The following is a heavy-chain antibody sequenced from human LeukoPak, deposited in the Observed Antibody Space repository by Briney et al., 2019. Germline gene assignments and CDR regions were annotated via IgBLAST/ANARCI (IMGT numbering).Heavy chain of an antibody. D-gene: IGHD4-23*01. CDR3: ARVSYGGNSGGWFDP. V-gene: IGHV1-18*01. CDR1: GYTFTSYG. Sequence: GASVKVSCKASGYTFTSYGISWVRQAPGQGLEWMGWISAYNGNTNYAQKLQGRVTMTTDTSTSTAYMELRSLRSDDTAVYYCARVSYGGNSGGWFDPWGQGTLVTVSS. CDR2: ISAYNGNT. J-gene: IGHJ5*02.